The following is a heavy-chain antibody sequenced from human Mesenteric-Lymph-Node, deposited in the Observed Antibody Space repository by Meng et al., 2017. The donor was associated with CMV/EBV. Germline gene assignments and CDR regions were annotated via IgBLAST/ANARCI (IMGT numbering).Heavy chain of an antibody. CDR1: GYNFTSYT. V-gene: IGHV7-4-1*02. CDR2: ITTSTGNP. CDR3: ARLGDSSSWDFDY. J-gene: IGHJ4*02. D-gene: IGHD6-13*01. Sequence: KASGYNFTSYTMNWVRQATGQGLEWMGWITTSTGNPTYAQGFTGRFVVSLDTSVSTAYLQISSLKAEDTAVYYCARLGDSSSWDFDYWGQGTLVTVSS.